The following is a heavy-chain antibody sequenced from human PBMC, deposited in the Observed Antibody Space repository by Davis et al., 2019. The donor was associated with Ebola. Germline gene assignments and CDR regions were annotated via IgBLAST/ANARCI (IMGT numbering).Heavy chain of an antibody. CDR3: VREGDGYKYFDF. CDR1: RSTFTNYY. CDR2: INPSDDTI. D-gene: IGHD5-24*01. J-gene: IGHJ4*02. V-gene: IGHV1-46*01. Sequence: AASVQVSCKASRSTFTNYYIHWVRQAPGQGLEWMGLINPSDDTIDYAQKIRGRVTVTRDTSTNTVYMELSSLRSEDTAVYYCVREGDGYKYFDFWGQGTLVTVSS.